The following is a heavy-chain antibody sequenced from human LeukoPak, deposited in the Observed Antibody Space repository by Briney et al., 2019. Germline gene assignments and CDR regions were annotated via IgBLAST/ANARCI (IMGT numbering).Heavy chain of an antibody. Sequence: GGSLRLSCAASGFTFSSYGMHWVRQAPGKGLEWVAVISHDGSNIHYGDSVKGRFTISRDNSQNMLYLQMNSLRAEDTAMYYCAKDPYRVVVAAGNYLDPWGQGTLVTVSS. J-gene: IGHJ5*02. CDR3: AKDPYRVVVAAGNYLDP. D-gene: IGHD2-15*01. CDR2: ISHDGSNI. V-gene: IGHV3-30*18. CDR1: GFTFSSYG.